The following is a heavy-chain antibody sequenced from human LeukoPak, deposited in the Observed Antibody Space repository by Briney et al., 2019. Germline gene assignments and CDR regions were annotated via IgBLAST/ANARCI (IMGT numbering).Heavy chain of an antibody. CDR3: AREKGHYYGSGSYLGYYYYYGMDV. J-gene: IGHJ6*02. V-gene: IGHV3-33*01. CDR2: IRYDGSNK. D-gene: IGHD3-10*01. CDR1: GFTFSSYG. Sequence: GRSLRLSCAASGFTFSSYGMHWVRQAPGKGLEWVAVIRYDGSNKYYADSVKGRFTISRDNSKNTLYLQMNSLRAEDTAVYYCAREKGHYYGSGSYLGYYYYYGMDVWGQGTTVTVSS.